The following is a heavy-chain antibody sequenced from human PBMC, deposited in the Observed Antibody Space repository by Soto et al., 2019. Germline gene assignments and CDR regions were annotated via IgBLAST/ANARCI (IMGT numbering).Heavy chain of an antibody. Sequence: QVQLQESGPGLVKPSETLSLTCTVSGGSISSYYWSWIRQPPGKGLEWIGYIYYSGSTNYNPSLNSRVTLSVDTSKNQFSLKLSSVTAADTAVYYCARVGSGYDPVFDYWGQGSLVTVSS. J-gene: IGHJ4*02. CDR1: GGSISSYY. CDR3: ARVGSGYDPVFDY. D-gene: IGHD5-12*01. CDR2: IYYSGST. V-gene: IGHV4-59*01.